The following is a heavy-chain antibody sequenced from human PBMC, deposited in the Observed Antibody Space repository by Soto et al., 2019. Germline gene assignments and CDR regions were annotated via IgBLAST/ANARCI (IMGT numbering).Heavy chain of an antibody. CDR1: GDAIYIGGYY. V-gene: IGHV4-31*03. CDR3: AIDGRSTASWIHP. Sequence: SETLSLTCTVSGDAIYIGGYYWTWIRQHPGKGLEWIGYIYHTGKTYYNPSLESRVTMSVDTSKNQFSLKLASVTAAGPAVYYWAIDGRSTASWIHPCGQASLLT. D-gene: IGHD2-2*01. J-gene: IGHJ5*02. CDR2: IYHTGKT.